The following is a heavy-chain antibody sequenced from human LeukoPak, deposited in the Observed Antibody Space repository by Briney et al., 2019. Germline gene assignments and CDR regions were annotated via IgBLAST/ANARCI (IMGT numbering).Heavy chain of an antibody. D-gene: IGHD6-13*01. Sequence: SETLSLTCTVSGGSISSYYWSWIRQPPGKGLEWIGYIYYSGSTNYNPSLKSRVTISVDTSKNQFSLKLSSVTAADTAVYYCARDSSWSGIDYWGQGTLVTVSS. CDR3: ARDSSWSGIDY. CDR2: IYYSGST. V-gene: IGHV4-59*12. CDR1: GGSISSYY. J-gene: IGHJ4*02.